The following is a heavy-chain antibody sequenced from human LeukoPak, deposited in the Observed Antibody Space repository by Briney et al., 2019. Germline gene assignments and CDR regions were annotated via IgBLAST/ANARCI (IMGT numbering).Heavy chain of an antibody. CDR3: ARDLLEPQMAA. CDR2: IYSSGST. Sequence: PGGSLRLSCGASGFTNYMSWVRQAPDRGLGWVSSIYSSGSTYYADSVRGRFTISGDKTKNTLFLLMNSLRVEDTALYYCARDLLEPQMAAWGLGTLVTVSS. CDR1: GFTNY. J-gene: IGHJ5*02. V-gene: IGHV3-53*01. D-gene: IGHD5-24*01.